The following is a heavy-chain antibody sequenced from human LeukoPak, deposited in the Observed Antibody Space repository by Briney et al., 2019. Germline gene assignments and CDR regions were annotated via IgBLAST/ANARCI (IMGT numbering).Heavy chain of an antibody. CDR3: ARDVVVVVATDSNFDY. CDR2: IKQDESEK. D-gene: IGHD2-15*01. J-gene: IGHJ4*02. V-gene: IGHV3-7*01. Sequence: PGGSLRLSCAASGFTFSSYWMSWVRQAPGKGLEWVANIKQDESEKSYVDSVKGRFTISRDNAKNSLYLQMNSLRPEDTAVYYCARDVVVVVATDSNFDYWGQGTLVTVSS. CDR1: GFTFSSYW.